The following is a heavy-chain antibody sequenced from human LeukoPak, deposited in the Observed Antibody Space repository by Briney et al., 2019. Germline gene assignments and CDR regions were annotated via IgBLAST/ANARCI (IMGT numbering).Heavy chain of an antibody. J-gene: IGHJ2*01. CDR3: ARRWYLDL. V-gene: IGHV4-34*01. CDR1: GGSFGDYY. CDR2: IHHSGIT. Sequence: SETLSLTCAVYGGSFGDYYWSWIRQPPGKGLEWIGEIHHSGITNYNPSLKSRVTLSVDTSKNQFSLNLSSVTAADTAVYYCARRWYLDLWGRSTLVTVST.